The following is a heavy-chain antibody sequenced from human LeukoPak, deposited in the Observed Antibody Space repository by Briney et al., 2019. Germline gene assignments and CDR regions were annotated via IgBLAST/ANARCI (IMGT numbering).Heavy chain of an antibody. J-gene: IGHJ3*02. Sequence: TGGSLRLSCAASGFTLSSYAMSWVRQAPGKGLEWVSAISGSGGSTYYADSVKGRFTISRDNSKNTLYLQMNSLRAEDTAVYYCAKAYYYGSGSYSPWAFDIWGQGTMVTVSS. V-gene: IGHV3-23*01. CDR3: AKAYYYGSGSYSPWAFDI. CDR1: GFTLSSYA. D-gene: IGHD3-10*01. CDR2: ISGSGGST.